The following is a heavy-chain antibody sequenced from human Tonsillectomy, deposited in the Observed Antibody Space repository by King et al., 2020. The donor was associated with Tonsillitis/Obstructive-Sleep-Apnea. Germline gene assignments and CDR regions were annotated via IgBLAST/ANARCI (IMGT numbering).Heavy chain of an antibody. CDR2: ISSISSYI. D-gene: IGHD2-2*01. CDR1: GFTFSSYS. V-gene: IGHV3-21*01. Sequence: VQLVESGGGLVKPGGSLRLSCAASGFTFSSYSMNWVRQAPGKGLEWVSSISSISSYIYYADSVKGRFTISRDNAKNSLYLQMNSLRAEDTAVYYCARAPSYCSSTSCYSYYFDYWGQGTLVTVSS. CDR3: ARAPSYCSSTSCYSYYFDY. J-gene: IGHJ4*02.